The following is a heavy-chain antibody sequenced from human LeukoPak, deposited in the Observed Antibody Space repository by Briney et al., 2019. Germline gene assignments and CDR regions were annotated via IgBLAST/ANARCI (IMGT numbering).Heavy chain of an antibody. Sequence: GGSLRLSCAASGFTFSSYEMNWVRQAPGKGLEWVSSISGSGGYTYYADSVKGRVTISRDDSKNLVFLQMSSPRAEDTALYYCAKDLLISRIAAAGPFDSWGQGTRVTVSS. CDR2: ISGSGGYT. CDR3: AKDLLISRIAAAGPFDS. V-gene: IGHV3-23*01. CDR1: GFTFSSYE. J-gene: IGHJ4*02. D-gene: IGHD6-13*01.